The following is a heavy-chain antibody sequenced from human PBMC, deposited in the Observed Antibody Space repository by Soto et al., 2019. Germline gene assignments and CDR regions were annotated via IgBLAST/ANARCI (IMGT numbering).Heavy chain of an antibody. Sequence: QVQLVQSGAEVKKPGSSVKVSCKASGGTFSSLDINWVRQAPGQGLEWMGGIIPISETTNYGQIFQGRVSIVADISTSTAYMELSRLRSEDTAVYYCARALLSHSYDSGGYDSYFHAMDVWGQGTPVTVSS. CDR2: IIPISETT. CDR1: GGTFSSLD. D-gene: IGHD3-22*01. V-gene: IGHV1-69*06. J-gene: IGHJ6*02. CDR3: ARALLSHSYDSGGYDSYFHAMDV.